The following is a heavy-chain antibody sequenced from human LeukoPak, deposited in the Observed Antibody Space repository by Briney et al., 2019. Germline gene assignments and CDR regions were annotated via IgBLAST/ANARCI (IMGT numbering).Heavy chain of an antibody. CDR3: SAALYSGGWHYFDY. D-gene: IGHD2-15*01. V-gene: IGHV3-21*01. CDR2: MCYSGGST. J-gene: IGHJ4*02. Sequence: GGSLRLSCAASGFTFSTFSMNWVRQAPGKGLEWVSSMCYSGGSTYYADSVKGRFTISRDNAKSTLYLQMNSLRAEDTAVYYCSAALYSGGWHYFDYWGQGILVTVSS. CDR1: GFTFSTFS.